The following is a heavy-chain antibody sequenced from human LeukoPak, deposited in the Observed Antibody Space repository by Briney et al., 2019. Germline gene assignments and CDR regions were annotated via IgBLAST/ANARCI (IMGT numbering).Heavy chain of an antibody. J-gene: IGHJ4*02. D-gene: IGHD3-22*01. CDR2: ISGSGGST. CDR1: GFTLNSYA. CDR3: AKILNYYDSSGYSY. Sequence: GGSLRLSCAASGFTLNSYAMSWVRQAPGKGLEWVSAISGSGGSTYYADSVKGRFTISRDNSKNTLYLQMNSLRAEDTAVYYCAKILNYYDSSGYSYWGQGTLVTVSS. V-gene: IGHV3-23*01.